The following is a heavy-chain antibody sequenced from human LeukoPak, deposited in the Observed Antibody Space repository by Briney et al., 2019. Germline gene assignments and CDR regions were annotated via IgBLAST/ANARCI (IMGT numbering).Heavy chain of an antibody. CDR1: GFTFSSYA. Sequence: GRSLRLSCAASGFTFSSYAMHWVRQAPGKGLEWVAVISYDGSNKYYADSVKGRFTTSRDNSKNTLYLQMNSLRAEDTAVYYCARGNRNSPIDYWGQGTLVTVSS. D-gene: IGHD2-21*01. CDR2: ISYDGSNK. V-gene: IGHV3-30-3*01. CDR3: ARGNRNSPIDY. J-gene: IGHJ4*02.